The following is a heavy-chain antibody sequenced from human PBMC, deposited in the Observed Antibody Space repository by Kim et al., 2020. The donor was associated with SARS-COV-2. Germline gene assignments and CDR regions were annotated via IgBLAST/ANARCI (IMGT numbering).Heavy chain of an antibody. D-gene: IGHD3-10*01. CDR2: IKQDGSEK. J-gene: IGHJ3*02. V-gene: IGHV3-7*03. CDR3: AREDRRVTMVRGVKAAFVI. Sequence: GGSLRLSCAASGFTFSSYWMSWVRQAPGKGLEWVANIKQDGSEKYYVDSVKGRFTISRDNAKNSLYLQMNSLRAEDTAVYYCAREDRRVTMVRGVKAAFVIWGQGTMVPVSS. CDR1: GFTFSSYW.